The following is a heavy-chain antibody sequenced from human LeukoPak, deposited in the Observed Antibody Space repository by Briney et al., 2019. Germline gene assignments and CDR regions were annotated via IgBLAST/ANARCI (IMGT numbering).Heavy chain of an antibody. CDR3: AASSGYSYYYYGMDV. CDR1: GYTFTSYY. CDR2: INPSGGST. J-gene: IGHJ6*04. V-gene: IGHV1-46*01. D-gene: IGHD5-18*01. Sequence: ASVKVSCKASGYTFTSYYMHWVRQAPGQGLEWMGIINPSGGSTSYAQKFQGRVTMTRDTSTSTVYMELSSLRSEDTAVYYCAASSGYSYYYYGMDVWGKGTTVTVSS.